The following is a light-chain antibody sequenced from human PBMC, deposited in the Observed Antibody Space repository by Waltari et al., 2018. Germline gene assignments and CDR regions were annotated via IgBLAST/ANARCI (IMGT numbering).Light chain of an antibody. J-gene: IGLJ1*01. CDR3: SSYTKSTTQV. CDR2: EVS. V-gene: IGLV2-14*01. Sequence: QSALTQPASVSGSPGQSITISCTGTNSDIGSYNFVSWYQQHPNKVPKLVLYEVSNRPAGVSNSLSGSKSGNTAFLTISGLQAEDEAEYYCSSYTKSTTQVFGTGTKVTVL. CDR1: NSDIGSYNF.